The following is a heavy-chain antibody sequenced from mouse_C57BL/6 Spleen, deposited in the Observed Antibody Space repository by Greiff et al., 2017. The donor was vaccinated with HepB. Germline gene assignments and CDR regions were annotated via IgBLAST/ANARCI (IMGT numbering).Heavy chain of an antibody. CDR3: ARRRSNYDYAMDY. Sequence: QVQLKESGPGLVQPSQSLSITCTVSGFSLTSYGVHWVRQSPGKGLEWLGVIWSGGSTDYNAAFISRLSISKDNSKSQVFFKMNSLQADDTARYYCARRRSNYDYAMDYWGQGTSVTVSS. CDR1: GFSLTSYG. J-gene: IGHJ4*01. D-gene: IGHD2-5*01. CDR2: IWSGGST. V-gene: IGHV2-2*01.